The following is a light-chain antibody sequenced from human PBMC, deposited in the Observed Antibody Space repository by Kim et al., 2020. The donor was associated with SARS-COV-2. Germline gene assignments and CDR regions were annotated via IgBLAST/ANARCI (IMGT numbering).Light chain of an antibody. CDR2: DAA. V-gene: IGKV3-15*01. J-gene: IGKJ1*01. CDR3: KQYNNWPT. Sequence: AGSPGERVTPACSASQSVNSNVAWYQHKPGQAPRLLIYDAATRATGIPARFSGGGSGAEFTLTISSLQSEDYAVYFCKQYNNWPTFGQGTKVDIK. CDR1: QSVNSN.